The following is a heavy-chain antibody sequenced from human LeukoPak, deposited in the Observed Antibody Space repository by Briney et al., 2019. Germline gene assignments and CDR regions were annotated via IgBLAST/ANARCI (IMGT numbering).Heavy chain of an antibody. CDR1: GFTFSSYE. CDR3: SRLPKYDILTANCFVP. V-gene: IGHV3-48*03. Sequence: GGSLRLSCAASGFTFSSYEMNRVRQAPGKGLEWVSNISSSGSTIYYADSVKGRFTISRDNAKTALYLQMTSLRAEDRAVYYFSRLPKYDILTANCFVPWGQGTLVTVSS. CDR2: ISSSGSTI. D-gene: IGHD3-9*01. J-gene: IGHJ5*02.